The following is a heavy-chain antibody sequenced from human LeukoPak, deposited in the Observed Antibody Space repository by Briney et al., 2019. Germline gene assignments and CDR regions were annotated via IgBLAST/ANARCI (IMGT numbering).Heavy chain of an antibody. CDR3: ARAPLVVPAAYIAFDI. CDR1: GGSISSYY. Sequence: SETLSLTCTVSGGSISSYYWSWIRQPPGKGLEWIGYIYYSGSTNYNPSLKSRVTISVDTSKNQFSLKLSSVTAADTAVYYCARAPLVVPAAYIAFDIWGQGSMVTVSS. CDR2: IYYSGST. D-gene: IGHD2-2*01. V-gene: IGHV4-59*01. J-gene: IGHJ3*02.